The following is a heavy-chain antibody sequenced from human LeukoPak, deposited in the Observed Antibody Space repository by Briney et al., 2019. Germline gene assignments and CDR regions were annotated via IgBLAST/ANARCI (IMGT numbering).Heavy chain of an antibody. CDR2: IYYSGST. D-gene: IGHD6-19*01. J-gene: IGHJ5*02. CDR3: ARRPVAGNMWFDP. Sequence: SETLSLTCTVSGGSISSSSYYWGWIRQPPGKGLEWIGSIYYSGSTYYNPSLKSRVTISVDTSKNQFSLKLSSVTAADTAVYYCARRPVAGNMWFDPWGQGTLVTVSS. V-gene: IGHV4-39*01. CDR1: GGSISSSSYY.